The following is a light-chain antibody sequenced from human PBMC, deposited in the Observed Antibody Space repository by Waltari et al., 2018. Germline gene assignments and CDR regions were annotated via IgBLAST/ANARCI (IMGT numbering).Light chain of an antibody. CDR3: QQYNNWRT. CDR1: QSIARN. J-gene: IGKJ2*01. Sequence: EVLMTQSPPTLSVSPGERATLSCRASQSIARNLAWYQQKPGQAPRLLIYGASPRATDVPDRFSGSGSGTEFTLTISSLQSEDCAVYYCQQYNNWRTFGQGTKLEIK. CDR2: GAS. V-gene: IGKV3-15*01.